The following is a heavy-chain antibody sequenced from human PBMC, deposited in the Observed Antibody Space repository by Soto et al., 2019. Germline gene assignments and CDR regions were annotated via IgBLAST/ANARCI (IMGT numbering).Heavy chain of an antibody. V-gene: IGHV3-23*01. J-gene: IGHJ4*02. CDR3: ARDIDTAMGQPTGPDY. Sequence: GGSLRLSCAASGFTCSGYAMSWVRQAPGRGLEWVSFISSDGSNTYYADSVKGRFTISRDNSKNTLYLQMNSLRAEDTAVYYCARDIDTAMGQPTGPDYWGQGTLVTVSS. D-gene: IGHD5-18*01. CDR1: GFTCSGYA. CDR2: ISSDGSNT.